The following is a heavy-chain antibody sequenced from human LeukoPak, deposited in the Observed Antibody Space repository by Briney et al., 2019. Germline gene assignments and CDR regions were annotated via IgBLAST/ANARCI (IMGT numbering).Heavy chain of an antibody. J-gene: IGHJ4*02. D-gene: IGHD6-19*01. CDR2: IGASGATT. CDR1: GLTFNKYA. V-gene: IGHV3-23*01. CDR3: AKDLEAVAGTIVNDY. Sequence: GGSLRLSCAVSGLTFNKYAMNWVSQGPGKGLEWVTGIGASGATTYYADSVKGRFTISRDNSKNTLCLQLKSLRADDTGVYFCAKDLEAVAGTIVNDYWGQGTPVTVSS.